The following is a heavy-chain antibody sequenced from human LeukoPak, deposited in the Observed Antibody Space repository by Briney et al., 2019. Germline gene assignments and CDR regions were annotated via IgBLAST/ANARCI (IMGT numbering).Heavy chain of an antibody. Sequence: PSETLSLTCTVSGGSISSSSYYWGWIRQPPGTGLEWIGSINHSGSTNYNPSLKSRVTISVDTSKNQFSLKLSSVTAADTAVYYCASHYCSGGSCYWFDPWGQGTLVTVSS. CDR3: ASHYCSGGSCYWFDP. CDR2: INHSGST. CDR1: GGSISSSSYY. V-gene: IGHV4-39*07. D-gene: IGHD2-15*01. J-gene: IGHJ5*02.